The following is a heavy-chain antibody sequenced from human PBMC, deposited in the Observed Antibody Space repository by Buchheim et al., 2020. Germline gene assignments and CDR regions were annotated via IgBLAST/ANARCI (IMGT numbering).Heavy chain of an antibody. V-gene: IGHV4-34*01. CDR2: INHGGTT. Sequence: QVRLHQWGAGLLKPSETLSLTCAVYGGSFGGYFWGWIRQSPGKGLEWIGEINHGGTTSYNPSLKSRVTISIDTSKNHFSLKLTAVTAAETAVYYCATREGRGWYFDYWGQGTL. D-gene: IGHD6-19*01. J-gene: IGHJ4*02. CDR1: GGSFGGYF. CDR3: ATREGRGWYFDY.